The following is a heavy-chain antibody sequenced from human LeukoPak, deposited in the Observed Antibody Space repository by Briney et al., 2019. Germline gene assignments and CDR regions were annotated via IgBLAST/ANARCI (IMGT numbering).Heavy chain of an antibody. J-gene: IGHJ4*02. CDR3: ARDSSEDGSGRY. Sequence: ASVKVSCKASGYTFTSYDINWVRQATGQGLEWMGWMNPNSGNTGYAQKFQGRVTMTRNTSISTAYMELSSLRSEDTAVYYCARDSSEDGSGRYWGQGTLVTVSS. CDR1: GYTFTSYD. D-gene: IGHD3-10*01. V-gene: IGHV1-8*01. CDR2: MNPNSGNT.